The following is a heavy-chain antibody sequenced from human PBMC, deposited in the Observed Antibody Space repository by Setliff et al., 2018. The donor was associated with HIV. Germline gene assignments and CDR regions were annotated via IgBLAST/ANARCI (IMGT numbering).Heavy chain of an antibody. V-gene: IGHV4-39*01. CDR1: GGSISTSRYY. CDR2: IYYSGST. CDR3: ARHHTALPSGYWVSPSPAYFDF. J-gene: IGHJ4*02. D-gene: IGHD3-3*01. Sequence: SETLSLTCTVSGGSISTSRYYWGWIRQPPGKGLEWTGLIYYSGSTYYNPSLKRRATMSVAPSKNQFPLKVTSVTAADTAVYYCARHHTALPSGYWVSPSPAYFDFWGQGTLVTVSS.